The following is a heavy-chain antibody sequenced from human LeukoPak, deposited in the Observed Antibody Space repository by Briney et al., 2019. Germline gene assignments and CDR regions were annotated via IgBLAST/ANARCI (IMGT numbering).Heavy chain of an antibody. CDR1: GGSISSSSYY. Sequence: PSETLSLTCTVSGGSISSSSYYWGWIRQPPGKGLEWIGSIYYSGSTYYNPSLKSRVTISVDTSKNQFSLKLSSVTAADTAVYYCARADWPLLYRPSMVRGVIGFDYWGQGTLVTVSS. CDR2: IYYSGST. J-gene: IGHJ4*02. D-gene: IGHD3-10*01. V-gene: IGHV4-39*01. CDR3: ARADWPLLYRPSMVRGVIGFDY.